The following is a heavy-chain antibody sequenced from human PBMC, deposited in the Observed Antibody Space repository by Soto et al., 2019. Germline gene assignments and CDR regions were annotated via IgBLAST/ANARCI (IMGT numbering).Heavy chain of an antibody. J-gene: IGHJ4*02. CDR1: GYSFTNYW. CDR3: ARRGESSDWYIVDIPFES. Sequence: GESLKISCQTSGYSFTNYWIGWVRQMPGKSLEWLGIINPADSDIRYNPSFEGQVTISVDRSISTVYLQWNSLKAADTATYYCARRGESSDWYIVDIPFESWGQGTLDTCSS. CDR2: INPADSDI. V-gene: IGHV5-51*01. D-gene: IGHD6-19*01.